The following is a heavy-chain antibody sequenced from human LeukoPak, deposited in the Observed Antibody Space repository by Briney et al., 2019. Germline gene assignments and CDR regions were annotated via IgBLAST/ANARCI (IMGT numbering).Heavy chain of an antibody. V-gene: IGHV3-21*01. CDR1: GFTFSSYS. CDR2: ISSSSSYL. CDR3: ARPSGSYYYDAFDI. D-gene: IGHD1-26*01. Sequence: GGSLRLSCAASGFTFSSYSMNWVRQAPGKGLEWVSSISSSSSYLYYADSVKGRFTISRDNAKNSLYLQMNSLRAEDTAVYYCARPSGSYYYDAFDIWGQGTMVTVSS. J-gene: IGHJ3*02.